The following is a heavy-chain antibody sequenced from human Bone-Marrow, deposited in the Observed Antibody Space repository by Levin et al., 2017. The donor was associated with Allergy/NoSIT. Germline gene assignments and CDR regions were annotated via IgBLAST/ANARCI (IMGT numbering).Heavy chain of an antibody. CDR3: AKDRFLYDSTGYYYYFDY. V-gene: IGHV3-30*18. Sequence: PGGSLRLSCVGSGFIFNNFGMHWVRQAPGKGLEWVAVMSNDGKDKHYAESVQGRFTVSRDNSKNTLYLEMNGLRAEDTAVYFCAKDRFLYDSTGYYYYFDYWGQGILVTVSS. CDR2: MSNDGKDK. CDR1: GFIFNNFG. J-gene: IGHJ4*02. D-gene: IGHD3-22*01.